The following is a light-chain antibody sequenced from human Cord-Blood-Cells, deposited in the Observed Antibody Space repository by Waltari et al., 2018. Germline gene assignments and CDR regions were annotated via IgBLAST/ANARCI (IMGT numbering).Light chain of an antibody. CDR2: RNN. V-gene: IGLV1-47*01. CDR1: SSNIGSNY. J-gene: IGLJ3*02. CDR3: AAWDDSLSGWV. Sequence: QSVLTQPPSASGTPGQRVTISCSGRSSNIGSNYVHWYQQPPGTAPKLLIYRNNQRPSGVPDRFSGSKSGTSASLAISGLRSEDEADYYCAAWDDSLSGWVFGGGTKLTVL.